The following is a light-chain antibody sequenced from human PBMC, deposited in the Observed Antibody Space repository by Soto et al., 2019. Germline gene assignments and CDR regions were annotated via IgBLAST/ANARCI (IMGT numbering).Light chain of an antibody. V-gene: IGKV1-16*01. J-gene: IGKJ1*01. CDR2: AAS. CDR3: QQYYSFPWT. Sequence: DIQMTQSPSSLSASVGDRVTITCLASQGISNYLAWYQQKPGKAPELLIYAASTLQSGVPSRFSGSGSGTDLTLTISCLQSEDFATYYCQQYYSFPWTFGQGTKVDIK. CDR1: QGISNY.